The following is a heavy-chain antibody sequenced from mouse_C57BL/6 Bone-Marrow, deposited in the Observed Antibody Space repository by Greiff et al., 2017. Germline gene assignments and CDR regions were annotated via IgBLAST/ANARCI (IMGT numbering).Heavy chain of an antibody. CDR2: IDPSDSYT. Sequence: VQLQQPGAELVRPGTSVKLSCKASGYTFTSYWMHWVKQRPGQGLEWIGVIDPSDSYTNYNQKFKGKATLTVDTSSSTAYLQLSSLTSEDSAVYYCPRSGPYYYGISSSYYFGYWGQGTTLTVSS. V-gene: IGHV1-59*01. J-gene: IGHJ2*01. CDR3: PRSGPYYYGISSSYYFGY. D-gene: IGHD1-1*01. CDR1: GYTFTSYW.